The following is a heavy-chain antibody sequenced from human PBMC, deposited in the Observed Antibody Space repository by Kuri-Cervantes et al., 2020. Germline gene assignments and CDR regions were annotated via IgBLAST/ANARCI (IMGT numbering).Heavy chain of an antibody. J-gene: IGHJ6*02. CDR1: GFTFSSYG. D-gene: IGHD3-3*01. CDR3: AREQALRFLEWLLPTDYLHTTYYGMDV. CDR2: IWYDGSNK. V-gene: IGHV3-33*01. Sequence: GESLKISCAASGFTFSSYGMHWVRQAPGKGLEWVAVIWYDGSNKYYADSVKGRFTISRDNSKNTLYLQMNSLRAEDTAVYYCAREQALRFLEWLLPTDYLHTTYYGMDVWGQGTTVTVSS.